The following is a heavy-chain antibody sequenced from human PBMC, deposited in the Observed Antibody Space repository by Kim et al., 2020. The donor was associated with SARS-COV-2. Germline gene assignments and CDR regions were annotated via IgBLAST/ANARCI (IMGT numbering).Heavy chain of an antibody. CDR3: ARDLRYGIWIGYSGFGY. CDR1: AGSISTYS. D-gene: IGHD3-3*01. CDR2: VYPTGAT. V-gene: IGHV4-4*07. Sequence: SETLSLTCTVSAGSISTYSWSWLRQPAGKGLEWIGRVYPTGATDYSPSLQSRLPMSADASRDHVFLMQSTVTAADTAVYHCARDLRYGIWIGYSGFGYWG. J-gene: IGHJ4*01.